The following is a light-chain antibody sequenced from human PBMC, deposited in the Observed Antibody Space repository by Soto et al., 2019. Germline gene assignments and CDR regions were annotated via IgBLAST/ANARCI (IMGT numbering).Light chain of an antibody. CDR1: QGVNRD. CDR2: GAS. CDR3: QQYNIWPLT. J-gene: IGKJ4*01. Sequence: EIVMTQSPATLSVSPGERATLSCRASQGVNRDLAWYQQKPGQAPRLLIYGASTRATGVPARFSGSGSGPELTLSISGLQSEDFAVYYCQQYNIWPLTFGGGTKVEIK. V-gene: IGKV3-15*01.